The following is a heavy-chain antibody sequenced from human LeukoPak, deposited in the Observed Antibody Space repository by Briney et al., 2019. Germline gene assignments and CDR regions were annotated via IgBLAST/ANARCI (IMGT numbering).Heavy chain of an antibody. CDR3: ARGSYDSSGPLPY. D-gene: IGHD3-22*01. CDR1: GFTVSNNY. J-gene: IGHJ4*02. CDR2: IYSGGST. V-gene: IGHV3-66*01. Sequence: GGSLRLSCAASGFTVSNNYMSWVRQAPGKGLEWVSLIYSGGSTYYADSVKGRFTISRDNSKNTLFLQMNSLRAEDTAVYYCARGSYDSSGPLPYWGQGTLVTVSS.